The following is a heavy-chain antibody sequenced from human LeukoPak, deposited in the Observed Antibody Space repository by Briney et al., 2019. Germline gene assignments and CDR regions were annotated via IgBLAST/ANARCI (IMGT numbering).Heavy chain of an antibody. CDR3: AKVLGYSYGFGY. CDR1: GFTFSSYA. J-gene: IGHJ4*02. V-gene: IGHV3-23*01. Sequence: GGSLRLSCAASGFTFSSYAMSWVRQVPGKGLEWVSAISGSGGSTYYADSVKGRFTISRDNSKNTLYLQMNSLRAEDTAVYYCAKVLGYSYGFGYWGQGTLVTVSS. D-gene: IGHD5-18*01. CDR2: ISGSGGST.